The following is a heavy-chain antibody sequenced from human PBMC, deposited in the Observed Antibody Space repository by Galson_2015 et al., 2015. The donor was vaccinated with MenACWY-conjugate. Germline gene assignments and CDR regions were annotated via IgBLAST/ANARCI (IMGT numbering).Heavy chain of an antibody. CDR1: GYIFTTYW. J-gene: IGHJ6*02. V-gene: IGHV5-51*01. CDR2: ISPGDSNT. Sequence: SGAEVKKPGESLKISCKASGYIFTTYWIAWVRQMPGKGLEWMGLISPGDSNTRYSLSFQGQVTISADKSISTAYLQWSSLKASDTAMYYCARHPPGGRGMDVWGQGTTVTVSS. D-gene: IGHD1-26*01. CDR3: ARHPPGGRGMDV.